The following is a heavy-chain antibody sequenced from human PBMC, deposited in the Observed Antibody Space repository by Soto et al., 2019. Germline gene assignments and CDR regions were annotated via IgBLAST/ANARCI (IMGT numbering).Heavy chain of an antibody. V-gene: IGHV4-31*03. CDR2: IYYSGST. J-gene: IGHJ6*02. D-gene: IGHD5-18*01. CDR3: ARDILQRGYSYGWRYGMDV. Sequence: SETLSLTCTVSGGSISSGGYYWSWIRQHPGKGLEWIGYIYYSGSTYYNPSLKSRVTISVETSKNQFSLKLSSVTAADTAVYYCARDILQRGYSYGWRYGMDVWGQGTTVTVSS. CDR1: GGSISSGGYY.